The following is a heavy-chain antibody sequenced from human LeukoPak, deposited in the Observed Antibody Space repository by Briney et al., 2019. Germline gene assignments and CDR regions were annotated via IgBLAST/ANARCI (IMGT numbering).Heavy chain of an antibody. Sequence: GGSLRLSCAASGFTFSSYAMHWVRQAPGKGLEWVAVISYDGSNKYYADSVKGRFTISRDNSKNTLYLQMNSLRAEDTAVYYCARGPRSIAVAGTGLEYFQHWGQGTLVTVSS. J-gene: IGHJ1*01. CDR3: ARGPRSIAVAGTGLEYFQH. V-gene: IGHV3-30-3*01. CDR2: ISYDGSNK. D-gene: IGHD6-19*01. CDR1: GFTFSSYA.